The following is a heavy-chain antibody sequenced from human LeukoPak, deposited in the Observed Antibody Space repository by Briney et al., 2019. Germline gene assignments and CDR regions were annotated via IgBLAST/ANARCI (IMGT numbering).Heavy chain of an antibody. J-gene: IGHJ6*03. CDR3: ARDGRESSTSHYYYYYYMDV. V-gene: IGHV4-4*07. CDR2: IYTSGST. D-gene: IGHD2-2*01. CDR1: GGSISSYY. Sequence: PSETLSLTCTVSGGSISSYYWSWIRQPAGKGLEWIGRIYTSGSTNYNPSLKSRVTMSVDTSKNQFSLKLSSVTAADTAVYYCARDGRESSTSHYYYYYYMDVWGKGTTVTVSS.